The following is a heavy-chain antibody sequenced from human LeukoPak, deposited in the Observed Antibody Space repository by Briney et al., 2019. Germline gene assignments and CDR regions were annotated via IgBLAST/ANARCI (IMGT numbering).Heavy chain of an antibody. CDR1: GGSVSSGSYY. CDR3: ARGGKFYVN. J-gene: IGHJ4*02. D-gene: IGHD2-15*01. CDR2: ISDSGSA. V-gene: IGHV4-61*01. Sequence: PSETLSLTCTVSGGSVSSGSYYWSWIRQPPGKGPEWIGYISDSGSANNNPSLKSRVTISLDTSKNQFSLNLSSVTASDTAVYYCARGGKFYVNWGQGTLVTVSS.